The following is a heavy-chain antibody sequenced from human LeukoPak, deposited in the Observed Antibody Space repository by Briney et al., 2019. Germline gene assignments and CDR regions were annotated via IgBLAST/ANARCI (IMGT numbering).Heavy chain of an antibody. CDR2: ISWDGDSA. J-gene: IGHJ6*04. V-gene: IGHV3-43D*03. D-gene: IGHD3-10*02. Sequence: GGSLRLSCAASGFTFDDYAMHWVRQAPGKGLEWVSLISWDGDSADYGDSVRGRFTISRDNAKNSLYLQMNSLRAEDTAVYYCAELGITMIGGVWGKGTTVTISS. CDR3: AELGITMIGGV. CDR1: GFTFDDYA.